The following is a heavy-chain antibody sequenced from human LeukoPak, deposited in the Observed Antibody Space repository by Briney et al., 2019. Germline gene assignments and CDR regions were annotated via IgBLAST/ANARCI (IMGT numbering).Heavy chain of an antibody. CDR2: IYYSGST. J-gene: IGHJ6*03. CDR3: ARDRWVSYMDV. V-gene: IGHV4-59*12. CDR1: GGSISSYY. Sequence: PSETLSLTCTVSGGSISSYYWSWIRQPPGKGLEWIGYIYYSGSTNYNPSLKSRVTISVDTSKNQFSLKLSSVTAADTAVYYCARDRWVSYMDVWGKGTTVTVSS. D-gene: IGHD6-13*01.